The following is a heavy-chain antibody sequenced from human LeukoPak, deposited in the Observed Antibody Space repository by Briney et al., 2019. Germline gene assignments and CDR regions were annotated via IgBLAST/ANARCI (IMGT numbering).Heavy chain of an antibody. V-gene: IGHV1-69*13. CDR3: ARAGYRYSSSFYWDY. CDR2: IIPIFGTA. Sequence: SVKVSCKASGGTFSSYAISWVRQAPGQGLEWMGGIIPIFGTANYAQKFQGRVTITADESTSTAYMELSSLRSEDTAVYYCARAGYRYSSSFYWDYWGQGTLVTVSS. CDR1: GGTFSSYA. J-gene: IGHJ4*02. D-gene: IGHD6-6*01.